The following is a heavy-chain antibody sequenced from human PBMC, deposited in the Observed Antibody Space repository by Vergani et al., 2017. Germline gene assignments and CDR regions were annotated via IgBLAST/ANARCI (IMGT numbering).Heavy chain of an antibody. CDR2: IYYSGST. D-gene: IGHD3-16*02. Sequence: QVQLQESGPGLVKPSETLSLTCTVSGGSISSYYWSWIRQPPGKGLEWIGYIYYSGSTNYNHSLKSRVTISVDTSKNQFSLKLSSVTAADTAVYYCARGIMITFGGVIAPYYYYYMDVWGKGTTVTVSS. J-gene: IGHJ6*03. CDR1: GGSISSYY. CDR3: ARGIMITFGGVIAPYYYYYMDV. V-gene: IGHV4-59*01.